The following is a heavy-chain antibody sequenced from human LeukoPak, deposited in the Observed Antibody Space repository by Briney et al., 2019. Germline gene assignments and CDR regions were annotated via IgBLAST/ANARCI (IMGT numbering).Heavy chain of an antibody. CDR1: GGSISSSSYS. Sequence: SETLSLTCTVSGGSISSSSYSWGWIRQPPGKGLEWIGSIYYSGSTYYNPSLKSRVTISVDTSKNQFSLKLSSVTAADTAVYYCARLGLEVVPAAIDYWGQGTLVTVSS. V-gene: IGHV4-39*01. CDR2: IYYSGST. J-gene: IGHJ4*02. D-gene: IGHD2-2*01. CDR3: ARLGLEVVPAAIDY.